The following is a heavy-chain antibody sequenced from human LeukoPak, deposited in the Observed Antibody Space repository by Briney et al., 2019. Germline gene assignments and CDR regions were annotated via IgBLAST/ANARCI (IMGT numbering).Heavy chain of an antibody. Sequence: PSETLSLTCAASGYSISSGYYWGWIRQPPGKGLEWIGSIYHSGSTYYNPSLKSRVTISVDTSKNQFSLKLGSVTAADTAVYYCARDGTPIAAAGRFDYWGQGTLVTVSS. CDR2: IYHSGST. J-gene: IGHJ4*02. V-gene: IGHV4-38-2*02. CDR3: ARDGTPIAAAGRFDY. CDR1: GYSISSGYY. D-gene: IGHD6-13*01.